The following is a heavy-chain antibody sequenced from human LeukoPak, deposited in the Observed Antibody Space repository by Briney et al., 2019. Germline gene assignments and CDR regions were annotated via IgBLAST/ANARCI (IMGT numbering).Heavy chain of an antibody. V-gene: IGHV4-4*02. CDR2: IYHSGST. CDR1: GGSISSSNW. Sequence: SETLSLTCAVSGGSISSSNWWSWGRQPPGKGLEWIGEIYHSGSTNYNPSLKSRVTISVDKSKNQFSLKLSSVTAADTAVYYCARDLTIFGVVDNDAFDIWGQGTMVTVSS. J-gene: IGHJ3*02. CDR3: ARDLTIFGVVDNDAFDI. D-gene: IGHD3-3*01.